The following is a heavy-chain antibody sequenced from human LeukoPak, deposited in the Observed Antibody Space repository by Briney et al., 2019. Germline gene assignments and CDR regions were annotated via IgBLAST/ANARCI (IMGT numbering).Heavy chain of an antibody. CDR3: ARDLMYPTVY. CDR1: GFTFSNYG. Sequence: GGSLRLSCAASGFTFSNYGMSWVRQAPGKGLEWVSDIGGSGSSTYYADSVKGRFTISRDNSKNTLYLQMNSLRAEDTAVYYCARDLMYPTVYWGQGTLVTVSS. D-gene: IGHD2-8*01. CDR2: IGGSGSST. V-gene: IGHV3-23*01. J-gene: IGHJ4*02.